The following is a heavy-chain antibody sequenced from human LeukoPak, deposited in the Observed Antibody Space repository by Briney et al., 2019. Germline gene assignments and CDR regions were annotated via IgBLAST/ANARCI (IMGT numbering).Heavy chain of an antibody. D-gene: IGHD6-19*01. J-gene: IGHJ4*02. Sequence: SSETLSLTCTVSGGSISSSSYYWGWIRQPPGKGLEWIGSIYYSGSTYYNPSLKSRVTISVDTSKTQFSLKLSSVTAADTAVYYCGRDDSSGWYYFDYRGQGTLVTVSS. CDR3: GRDDSSGWYYFDY. CDR1: GGSISSSSYY. V-gene: IGHV4-39*01. CDR2: IYYSGST.